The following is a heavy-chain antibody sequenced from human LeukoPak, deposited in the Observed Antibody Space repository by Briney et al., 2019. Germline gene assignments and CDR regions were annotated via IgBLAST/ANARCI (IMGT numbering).Heavy chain of an antibody. CDR2: IRSDGSRI. Sequence: GGSLRLSGVASGFTFSSYWMHWVRPAAGKGLVWVSRIRSDGSRIRYADSVKGRFTISRDNAKNTLYLQMNSLRAEDTAVYYCARDLDYGGYSNFDYWGQGTLVTVSS. CDR1: GFTFSSYW. J-gene: IGHJ4*02. CDR3: ARDLDYGGYSNFDY. V-gene: IGHV3-74*01. D-gene: IGHD4-23*01.